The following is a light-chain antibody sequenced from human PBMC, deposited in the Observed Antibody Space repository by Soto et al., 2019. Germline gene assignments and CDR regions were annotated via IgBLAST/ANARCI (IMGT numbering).Light chain of an antibody. CDR2: AAS. Sequence: DIQMTQSPSSLSASVGDRVTITCRASQGISNYIAWYQQKPGKVPKLLIYAASTLQSGVPSRFSGSGSGTDFTLTISSLQPEDVATYYCQEYNSAPWTFGPGTKVDI. J-gene: IGKJ1*01. CDR3: QEYNSAPWT. CDR1: QGISNY. V-gene: IGKV1-27*01.